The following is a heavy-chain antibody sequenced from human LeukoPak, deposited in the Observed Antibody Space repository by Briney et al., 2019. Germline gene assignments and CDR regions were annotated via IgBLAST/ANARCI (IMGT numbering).Heavy chain of an antibody. Sequence: APVKVSCKASGGTFSSYAISWVRQAPGQGLEWMGGIIPIFGTANYAQKFQGRVTITADKSTSTAYMELSSLRSEDTAVYYCARDGVVGAQNDAFDIWGQGTMVTVSS. CDR3: ARDGVVGAQNDAFDI. V-gene: IGHV1-69*06. D-gene: IGHD1-26*01. CDR1: GGTFSSYA. CDR2: IIPIFGTA. J-gene: IGHJ3*02.